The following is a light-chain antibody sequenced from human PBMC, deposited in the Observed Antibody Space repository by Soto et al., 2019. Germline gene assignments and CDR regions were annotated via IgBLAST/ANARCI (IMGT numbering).Light chain of an antibody. CDR2: DAS. V-gene: IGKV1-5*01. Sequence: DIQMTQSPSTLSASVGDRVTITCRASQSVRSWLAWYQQKPGRAPKFLIYDASSLESGVPSRFSGSGSGTEFTLTISNLQPDDFATYYCQQYNSYWTFGQGTKV. CDR3: QQYNSYWT. J-gene: IGKJ1*01. CDR1: QSVRSW.